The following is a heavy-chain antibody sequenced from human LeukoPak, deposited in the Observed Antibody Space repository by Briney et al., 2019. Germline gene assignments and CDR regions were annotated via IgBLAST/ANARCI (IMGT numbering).Heavy chain of an antibody. CDR1: GFTFSGYA. V-gene: IGHV3-30*18. D-gene: IGHD3-22*01. J-gene: IGHJ4*02. CDR2: MSYDGSNK. CDR3: AKDIYYDSSGYRGYFDY. Sequence: PGGSLRLSCAASGFTFSGYAMHWVRQAPGKGLEWVAVMSYDGSNKYYVDSVKGRFTVSRDNSKNTLYPQMNSLRAEDTAVYYCAKDIYYDSSGYRGYFDYWGQGTLVTVSS.